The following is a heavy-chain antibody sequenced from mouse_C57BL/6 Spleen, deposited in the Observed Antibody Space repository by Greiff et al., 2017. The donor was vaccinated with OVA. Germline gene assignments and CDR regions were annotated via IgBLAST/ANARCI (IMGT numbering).Heavy chain of an antibody. V-gene: IGHV1-50*01. J-gene: IGHJ1*03. CDR2: IDPSDSYT. CDR3: ARAGSRHRDFDV. CDR1: GYTFTSYW. Sequence: QVQLQQPGAELVKPGASVKLSCKASGYTFTSYWMQWVKQRPGQGLEWIGEIDPSDSYTNYNQKFKGKATLTVDTSSSTAYMQLSSLTSEDSAVYYGARAGSRHRDFDVWGTGTTVTVSS. D-gene: IGHD1-1*01.